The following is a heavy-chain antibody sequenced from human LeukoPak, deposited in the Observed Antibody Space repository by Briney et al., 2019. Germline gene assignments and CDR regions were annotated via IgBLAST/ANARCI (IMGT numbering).Heavy chain of an antibody. CDR2: IYTSGST. J-gene: IGHJ4*02. D-gene: IGHD2-2*02. CDR1: GGSISSYY. Sequence: SETLSLTCTVSGGSISSYYWSWIRQPAGKGLEWIGRIYTSGSTNYNPSLKSRVTISVDTSKNQFSLKLSSVTAADTAVYYCARGDCSSTSCYTYDYWGQGTLVTVSS. V-gene: IGHV4-4*07. CDR3: ARGDCSSTSCYTYDY.